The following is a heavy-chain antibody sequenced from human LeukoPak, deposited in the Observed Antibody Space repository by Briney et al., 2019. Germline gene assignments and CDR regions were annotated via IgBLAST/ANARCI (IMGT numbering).Heavy chain of an antibody. J-gene: IGHJ6*03. CDR3: ARVSSKATVRGLITKKNYYYYYMDV. Sequence: GGSLRLSCAASGFTFSSYWMSWVRQAPGKGLEWVANIKQDGSEKYYVDSVKGRFTVSRDNAKNSLYLQMNSLRAEDTAVYYCARVSSKATVRGLITKKNYYYYYMDVWGKGTTVTISS. CDR2: IKQDGSEK. V-gene: IGHV3-7*01. D-gene: IGHD3-10*01. CDR1: GFTFSSYW.